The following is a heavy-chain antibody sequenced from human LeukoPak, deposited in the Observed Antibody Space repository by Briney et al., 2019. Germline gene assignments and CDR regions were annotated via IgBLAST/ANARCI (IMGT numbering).Heavy chain of an antibody. CDR1: GGTFSSYA. CDR3: ARVGTTVTPKSDYYYMDV. V-gene: IGHV1-69*13. D-gene: IGHD4-11*01. J-gene: IGHJ6*03. CDR2: IIPIFGTA. Sequence: SVKLSCKASGGTFSSYAISWVRQAPGQGREWMGGIIPIFGTANYAQKFQGRVTITADESTSTAYMELSSLRSEDTAVYYCARVGTTVTPKSDYYYMDVWGKGTTVTVSS.